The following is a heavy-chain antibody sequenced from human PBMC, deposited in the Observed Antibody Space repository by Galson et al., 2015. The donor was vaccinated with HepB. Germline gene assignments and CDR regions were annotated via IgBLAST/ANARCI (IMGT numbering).Heavy chain of an antibody. V-gene: IGHV3-33*01. Sequence: SLRLSCAASGFTFSTYGMHWVRQAPGKGLEWVAVIWYDGTNKYYTESVKGRFTISRDNARNSLYLQMSSLRDEDTAVYYCARDVETKGGKTDYWGQGTLVTVSS. J-gene: IGHJ4*02. CDR2: IWYDGTNK. CDR1: GFTFSTYG. D-gene: IGHD1-1*01. CDR3: ARDVETKGGKTDY.